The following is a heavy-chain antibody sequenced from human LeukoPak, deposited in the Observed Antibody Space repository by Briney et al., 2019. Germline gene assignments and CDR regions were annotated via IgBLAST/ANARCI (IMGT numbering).Heavy chain of an antibody. CDR1: GFSFSTYG. D-gene: IGHD3-22*01. J-gene: IGHJ4*02. Sequence: GGSLRLSCAASGFSFSTYGMHWVRQAPGKGLEWVAVISNDGTNKYYEDSVKGRFSISRDNSKNTLYLQMNSLRAEDTAVYYCARELPPVVNFYFDSWGQGTLVTVSS. CDR2: ISNDGTNK. V-gene: IGHV3-30*03. CDR3: ARELPPVVNFYFDS.